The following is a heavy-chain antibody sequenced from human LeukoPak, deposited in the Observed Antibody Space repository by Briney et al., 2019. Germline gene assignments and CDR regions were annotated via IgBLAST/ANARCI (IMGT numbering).Heavy chain of an antibody. V-gene: IGHV4-59*01. D-gene: IGHD5-12*01. CDR2: IYYSGST. CDR1: GGSMSSYY. Sequence: PSETLSLTCTVSGGSMSSYYWSWIRQPPGKGLEWIGYIYYSGSTNYNPSLKSRVTISVDTSKNQFSLKLSSVTAADTVVYYCARGPKWLPFDYWGQGTLVTVSS. J-gene: IGHJ4*02. CDR3: ARGPKWLPFDY.